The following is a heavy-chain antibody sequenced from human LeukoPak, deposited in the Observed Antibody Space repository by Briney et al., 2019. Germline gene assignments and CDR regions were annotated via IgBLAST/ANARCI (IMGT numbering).Heavy chain of an antibody. CDR3: AKLGYYDFWSGYYNPTEFDY. J-gene: IGHJ4*02. CDR1: GFTFSNYA. D-gene: IGHD3-3*01. V-gene: IGHV3-23*01. Sequence: GGSLRLSCAASGFTFSNYAMTWVRQAPGKGLEWVSAISGSGGSTYYADSVKGRFTISRDNSKNTLYLQMNSLRAEDTAVYYCAKLGYYDFWSGYYNPTEFDYWGQGTLVTVSS. CDR2: ISGSGGST.